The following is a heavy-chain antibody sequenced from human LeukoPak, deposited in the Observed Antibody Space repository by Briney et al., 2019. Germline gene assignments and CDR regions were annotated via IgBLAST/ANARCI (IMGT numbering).Heavy chain of an antibody. CDR1: GYTFTGYY. J-gene: IGHJ5*02. Sequence: ASVKVSCKASGYTFTGYYMHWVRQAPGQGLEWMGWINPNSGGTNYAQKFQGRVTMTRDTSISTAYMELSRLRSDDTAVYYCARDGVMISGTWREFDPWGQGTLVTVSS. CDR2: INPNSGGT. CDR3: ARDGVMISGTWREFDP. V-gene: IGHV1-2*02. D-gene: IGHD1-7*01.